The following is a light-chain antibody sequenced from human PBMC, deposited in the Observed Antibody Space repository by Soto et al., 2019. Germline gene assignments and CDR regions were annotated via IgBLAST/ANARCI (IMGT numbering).Light chain of an antibody. CDR1: QTVRNNY. V-gene: IGKV3-11*01. Sequence: EFVLTQSPGTLSLSPGERATLSCRASQTVRNNYLAWYQQKPGQAPRLLIYGASNRATGIPTRFSGSRSGTDFPLTISSLEPEDFGVYFCHQRNKFGQGTRLEI. CDR3: HQRNK. CDR2: GAS. J-gene: IGKJ5*01.